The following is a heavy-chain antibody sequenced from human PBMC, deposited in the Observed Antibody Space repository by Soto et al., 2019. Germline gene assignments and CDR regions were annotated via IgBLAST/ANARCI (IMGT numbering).Heavy chain of an antibody. J-gene: IGHJ4*02. CDR2: ISGSGGST. D-gene: IGHD3-3*01. V-gene: IGHV3-23*01. CDR1: GLTFSSYA. Sequence: EVQLLESGGGLVQPGGSLRLSCAASGLTFSSYAMSWVRQAPGKGLEWVSAISGSGGSTYYADSVKGRFTISRDNSKNTLYMQMNSLRAEDTAVYYCAKDGSYDFWSGYHYYFDYWGQGTLVTVSS. CDR3: AKDGSYDFWSGYHYYFDY.